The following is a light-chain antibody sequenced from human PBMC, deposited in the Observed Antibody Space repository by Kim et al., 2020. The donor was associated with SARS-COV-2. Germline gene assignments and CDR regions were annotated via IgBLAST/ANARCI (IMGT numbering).Light chain of an antibody. CDR2: KAS. Sequence: DIQMTQSPSTLSASVGDRVTITCRASQSISSWLAWYQQKPGKAPKLLIYKASSLESGVPSRFSGSGSGTEFTLTISSLQPDDFATYYCQQYNSYPQTFGQGTKVDIK. CDR1: QSISSW. V-gene: IGKV1-5*03. CDR3: QQYNSYPQT. J-gene: IGKJ1*01.